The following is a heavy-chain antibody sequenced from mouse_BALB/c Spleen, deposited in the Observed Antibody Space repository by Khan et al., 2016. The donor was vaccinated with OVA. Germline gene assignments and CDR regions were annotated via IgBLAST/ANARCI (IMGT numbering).Heavy chain of an antibody. V-gene: IGHV3-2*02. D-gene: IGHD1-1*01. CDR2: ISYSGST. J-gene: IGHJ4*01. Sequence: EVKLLESGPGLVKPSQSLSLTCTVTGYSITSNYAWNWIRQFPGNKLEWMGYISYSGSTNYNPSLKSRISITRDTSKNQFFLQLNSVTTEDTATXYCTSGNYYGYAMDYWGQGTSITVSS. CDR1: GYSITSNYA. CDR3: TSGNYYGYAMDY.